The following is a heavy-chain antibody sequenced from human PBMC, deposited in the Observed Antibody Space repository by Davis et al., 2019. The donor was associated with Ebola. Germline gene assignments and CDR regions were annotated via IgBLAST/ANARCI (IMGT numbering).Heavy chain of an antibody. Sequence: MPSETLSLTCAVYGGSFSGFFWSWIRQPPRKGLEWIGSIYYSGITYYNPSLKSRVTISVDTSKNQFSLKLSSVTAADTAVYYCATAGGGYEFDYWGQGTLVTVSS. CDR2: IYYSGIT. J-gene: IGHJ4*02. V-gene: IGHV4-34*01. CDR3: ATAGGGYEFDY. D-gene: IGHD5-12*01. CDR1: GGSFSGFF.